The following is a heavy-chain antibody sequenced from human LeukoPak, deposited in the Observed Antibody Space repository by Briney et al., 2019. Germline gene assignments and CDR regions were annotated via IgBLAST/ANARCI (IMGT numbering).Heavy chain of an antibody. J-gene: IGHJ4*02. D-gene: IGHD3-10*01. CDR3: ARAMVRGVTAVGAY. CDR2: INPNSGGT. Sequence: ASVKVSCKASGYIFTDYYIHWVRQARGQGLEWMGWINPNSGGTYFAQRFEARVTMTRDTSISTAYMELSRLRSDDTAVYYCARAMVRGVTAVGAYWGQGTLVTVSS. CDR1: GYIFTDYY. V-gene: IGHV1-2*02.